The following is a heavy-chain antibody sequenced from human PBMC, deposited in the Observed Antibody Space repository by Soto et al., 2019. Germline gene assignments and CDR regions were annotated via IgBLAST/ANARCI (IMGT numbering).Heavy chain of an antibody. CDR3: ARDPSTINKLIGVWFDP. Sequence: SVKVSCKASGDTFGRFTINWVRQAPGQGLEWMGGIKPISDSTNYAQRFQGRVTFTSDASTSTVYLELSSLRSEDTAMYYCARDPSTINKLIGVWFDPWGQGTLVTVSS. V-gene: IGHV1-69*13. CDR1: GDTFGRFT. J-gene: IGHJ5*02. D-gene: IGHD4-4*01. CDR2: IKPISDST.